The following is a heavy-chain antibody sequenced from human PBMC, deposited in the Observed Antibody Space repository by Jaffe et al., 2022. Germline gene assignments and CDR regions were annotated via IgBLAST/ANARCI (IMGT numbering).Heavy chain of an antibody. J-gene: IGHJ4*02. V-gene: IGHV3-21*01. CDR1: GFTFSSYS. CDR2: ISSSSSYI. Sequence: EVQLVESGGGLVKPGGSLRLSCAASGFTFSSYSMNWVRQAPGKGLEWVSSISSSSSYIYYADSVKGRFTISRDNAKNSLYLQMNSLRAEDTAVYYCARGENYCSSTSCYATLDYWGQGTLVTVSS. D-gene: IGHD2-2*01. CDR3: ARGENYCSSTSCYATLDY.